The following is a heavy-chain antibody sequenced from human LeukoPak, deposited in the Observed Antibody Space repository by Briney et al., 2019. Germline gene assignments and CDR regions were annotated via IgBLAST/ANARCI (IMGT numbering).Heavy chain of an antibody. CDR2: ISSSSSYI. J-gene: IGHJ3*02. Sequence: GGSLRLSCAASGFTFSSYSMNWVRQAPGKGLEWVSSISSSSSYIYYADSVKGRFTVSRDNARNSLYLQVNSLRAEDTAVYYCARHPWIQVSEDGFDIWGRGTMVTVSS. CDR1: GFTFSSYS. V-gene: IGHV3-21*01. CDR3: ARHPWIQVSEDGFDI. D-gene: IGHD5-18*01.